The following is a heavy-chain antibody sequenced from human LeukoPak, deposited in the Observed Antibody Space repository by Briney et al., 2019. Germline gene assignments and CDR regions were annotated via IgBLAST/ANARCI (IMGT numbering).Heavy chain of an antibody. V-gene: IGHV4-59*12. CDR1: GGSISSYY. CDR3: ASIDVFVRGVIPWFDP. Sequence: SETLSLTCTVSGGSISSYYWSWIRQPPGKGLEWIGYIYYSGSTNYNPSLKSRVTISVDTSKNQFSLKLSSVTAADTAVYYCASIDVFVRGVIPWFDPWGQGTLVTVSS. D-gene: IGHD3-10*02. J-gene: IGHJ5*02. CDR2: IYYSGST.